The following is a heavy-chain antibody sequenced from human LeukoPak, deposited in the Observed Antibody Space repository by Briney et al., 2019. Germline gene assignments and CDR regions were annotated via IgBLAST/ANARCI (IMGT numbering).Heavy chain of an antibody. Sequence: SETLSLTCAVYGGSFSGYYWSWIRQPPGKGLEWIGEINHSGSTNYNPSPKSRVTISVDTSKNQFSLKLSSVTAADTAVYYCARGWYYDSSGYAFDYWGQGTLVTVSS. V-gene: IGHV4-34*01. CDR3: ARGWYYDSSGYAFDY. CDR1: GGSFSGYY. J-gene: IGHJ4*02. D-gene: IGHD3-22*01. CDR2: INHSGST.